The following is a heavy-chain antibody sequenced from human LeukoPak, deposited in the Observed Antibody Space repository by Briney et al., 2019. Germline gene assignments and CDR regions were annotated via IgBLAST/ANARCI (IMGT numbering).Heavy chain of an antibody. CDR1: GYTFTSYD. D-gene: IGHD1-26*01. CDR3: ARDNSVGDNAWWFDP. J-gene: IGHJ5*02. V-gene: IGHV1-8*01. CDR2: MNPNSGNT. Sequence: ASVKVSCKASGYTFTSYDINWVRRATGQGLEWMGWMNPNSGNTGYAQKFQGRVTVTRDMSTSTDYMELSSLRSEDTAIYYCARDNSVGDNAWWFDPWGQGTLVTVSS.